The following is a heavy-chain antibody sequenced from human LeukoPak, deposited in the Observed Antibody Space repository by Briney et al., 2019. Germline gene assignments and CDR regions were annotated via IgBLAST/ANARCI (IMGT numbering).Heavy chain of an antibody. D-gene: IGHD2-21*02. J-gene: IGHJ4*02. CDR1: GYTFTGYY. CDR3: ARWVGVTATFNYFDY. CDR2: INPSGGST. Sequence: ASVKVSCKATGYTFTGYYMHWVRQAPGQGLEWMGIINPSGGSTSYAQKFQGRVTMTRDTSTSTVYMELSSLRSEDTAVYYCARWVGVTATFNYFDYWGQGTLVTVSS. V-gene: IGHV1-46*01.